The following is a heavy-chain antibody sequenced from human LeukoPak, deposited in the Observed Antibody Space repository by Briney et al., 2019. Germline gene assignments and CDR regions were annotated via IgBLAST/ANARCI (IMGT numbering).Heavy chain of an antibody. CDR2: INPTGGST. J-gene: IGHJ4*02. Sequence: ASVKVSCKASGYTFTSYYMHWVRQAPGQGLEWMGLINPTGGSTGYAQKFQGRVTMTTDTSTSTAYMELRSLRSDDTAVYYCARALYHTFDYWGQGTLVTVSS. CDR1: GYTFTSYY. V-gene: IGHV1-46*01. D-gene: IGHD2-2*01. CDR3: ARALYHTFDY.